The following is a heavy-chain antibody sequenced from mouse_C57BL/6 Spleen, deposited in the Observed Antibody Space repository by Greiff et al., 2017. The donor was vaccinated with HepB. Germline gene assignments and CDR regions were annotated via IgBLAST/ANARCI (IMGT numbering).Heavy chain of an antibody. J-gene: IGHJ3*01. D-gene: IGHD2-4*01. CDR2: IRNKANGYTT. CDR3: ASYDYERFAH. V-gene: IGHV7-3*01. CDR1: GFTFTDYY. Sequence: EVKVVESGGGLVQPGGSLSLSCAASGFTFTDYYMSWVRQPPGKALEWLGFIRNKANGYTTEYSASVKGRFTISRDKSQSILYLQMNALRAEDSATDYCASYDYERFAHWGQGTLVTVSP.